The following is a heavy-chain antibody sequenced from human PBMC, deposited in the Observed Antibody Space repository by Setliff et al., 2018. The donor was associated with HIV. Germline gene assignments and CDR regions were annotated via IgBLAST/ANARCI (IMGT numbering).Heavy chain of an antibody. J-gene: IGHJ4*02. CDR2: VSHSGST. Sequence: PSETLSLTCAVSGVSITNSNWWTWVRQAPGKGLELEWIGEVSHSGSTNYNPSLKSRVTISVDKSKNQSSLELTSVTAADTAVYYCARDQRLSYWGQGTLVTVSS. CDR1: GVSITNSNW. CDR3: ARDQRLSY. V-gene: IGHV4-4*02.